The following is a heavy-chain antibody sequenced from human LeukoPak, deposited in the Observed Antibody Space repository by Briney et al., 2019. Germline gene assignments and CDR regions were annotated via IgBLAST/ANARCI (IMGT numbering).Heavy chain of an antibody. CDR3: ARDPPFIIGTTFFDY. Sequence: GGSLRLSCAASGFTFSSYSMNWVRQAPGKGLEWVSSISSSSYIYYADSVKGRFTISRDNAKNSLYLQMNSLRAEDTAVYYCARDPPFIIGTTFFDYWGQGTLVTVSS. V-gene: IGHV3-21*01. CDR2: ISSSSYI. J-gene: IGHJ4*02. D-gene: IGHD1-20*01. CDR1: GFTFSSYS.